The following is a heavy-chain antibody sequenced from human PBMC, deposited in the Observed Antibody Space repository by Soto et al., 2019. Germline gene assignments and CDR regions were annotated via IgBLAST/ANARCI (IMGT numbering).Heavy chain of an antibody. D-gene: IGHD1-1*01. CDR2: IGHSGDDT. Sequence: EVQMLESGGDLVQPGGSLRLSCAASGFTFSNYAMSWVRQAPGKGLEWVSAIGHSGDDTNYADSVKGRFTISRDNSKNTLYLQMKSMRAEDTAVYYCAKYWPGTRTPGLDCWGQGTLVTVSS. CDR3: AKYWPGTRTPGLDC. V-gene: IGHV3-23*01. J-gene: IGHJ4*02. CDR1: GFTFSNYA.